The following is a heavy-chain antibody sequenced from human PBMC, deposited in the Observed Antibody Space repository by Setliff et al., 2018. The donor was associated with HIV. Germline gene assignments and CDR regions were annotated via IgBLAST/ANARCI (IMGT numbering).Heavy chain of an antibody. D-gene: IGHD6-19*01. J-gene: IGHJ4*02. V-gene: IGHV3-33*08. CDR3: AGDPAMSGWALAD. CDR1: GFTFSSYA. Sequence: GGSLRLSCAASGFTFSSYAITWVRQAPGKGLEWVAFIWYDGSNKEYGDSVKGRFTISRDNSKNMVYLEMNNLRGEDSAVYYCAGDPAMSGWALADWGQGTQVTVSS. CDR2: IWYDGSNK.